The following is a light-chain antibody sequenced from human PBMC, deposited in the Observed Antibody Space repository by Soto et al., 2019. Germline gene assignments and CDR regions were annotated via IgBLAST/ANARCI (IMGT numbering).Light chain of an antibody. J-gene: IGLJ3*02. CDR1: SSDVGGYNY. CDR3: SSYAGNNNLV. CDR2: EVS. V-gene: IGLV2-8*01. Sequence: QSALTQPPSASGSPGQSVTISCTGTSSDVGGYNYVSWYQQHPGKAPKLMIYEVSKRPSGVPDRFSGSKSGNTASLTVSGLQAEDEADYYCSSYAGNNNLVFGGGTKLNVL.